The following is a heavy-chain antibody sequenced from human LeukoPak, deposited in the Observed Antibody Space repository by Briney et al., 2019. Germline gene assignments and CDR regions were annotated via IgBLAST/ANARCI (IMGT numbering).Heavy chain of an antibody. CDR1: GYTFTGYY. D-gene: IGHD5-18*01. Sequence: GASVKVSCKASGYTFTGYYMHWVRQAPGQGLEWMGWINPNSGATNYAQKFQGGVTMTRDTSISTAYMELTSLRSDDTAVYYCARDGYFGFTYSWHSDYWGQGALVTVSS. J-gene: IGHJ4*02. CDR2: INPNSGAT. V-gene: IGHV1-2*02. CDR3: ARDGYFGFTYSWHSDY.